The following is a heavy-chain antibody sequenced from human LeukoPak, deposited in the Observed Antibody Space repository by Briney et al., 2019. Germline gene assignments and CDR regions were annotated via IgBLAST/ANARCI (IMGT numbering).Heavy chain of an antibody. V-gene: IGHV4-39*07. CDR3: AKGRKIPPTL. CDR1: GGSISSISSNNYH. Sequence: SETLSLTCIVSGGSISSISSNNYHWGRIRQPPGKGLEWIGEINHSGSTNYNPSLKSRVTISVDTSKNQFSLKLSSVTAADTAFNNCAKGRKIPPTLWGQETLVTVSS. D-gene: IGHD2-2*02. CDR2: INHSGST. J-gene: IGHJ4*02.